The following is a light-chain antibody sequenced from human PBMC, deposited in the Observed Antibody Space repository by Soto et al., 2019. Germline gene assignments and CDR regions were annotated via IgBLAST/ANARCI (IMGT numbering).Light chain of an antibody. CDR3: QQRSTWPLT. CDR1: QSVSPY. Sequence: EIVMTQSPATLSLSAGERATLSCRAIQSVSPYLAWYQQKPGQAPRLLIYDASKRATGIPGRFSGSGSGTDFTLSISSLEPEDFAVYYCQQRSTWPLTFGGGTKVDIK. J-gene: IGKJ4*01. CDR2: DAS. V-gene: IGKV3-11*01.